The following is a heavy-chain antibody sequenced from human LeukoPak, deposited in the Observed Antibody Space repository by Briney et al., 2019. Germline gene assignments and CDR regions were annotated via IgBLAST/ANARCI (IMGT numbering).Heavy chain of an antibody. J-gene: IGHJ4*02. V-gene: IGHV5-51*01. CDR2: IYPGDSDT. Sequence: GESLKISCKGFGYSFTSYWIGWVRQMPGKGVEWMGIIYPGDSDTRYSPSFQGQVTTSPDKSISTAYLQWSSLKASDTAMYYCARLSSSWYEYWGQGTLVTVSS. D-gene: IGHD6-13*01. CDR1: GYSFTSYW. CDR3: ARLSSSWYEY.